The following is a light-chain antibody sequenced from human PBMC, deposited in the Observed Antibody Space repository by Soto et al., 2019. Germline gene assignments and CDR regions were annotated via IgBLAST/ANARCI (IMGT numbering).Light chain of an antibody. CDR3: QSNDSSLSGYV. Sequence: QSVLTQPPSVSGAPGQRVTISCTGSSSNIGAGYDVHWYQRLPGTAPKLLIYGNSNRPSGVPDRFSGSKSGTAASLALTGLQAEDEADYYCQSNDSSLSGYVFGTGTKVTVL. J-gene: IGLJ1*01. V-gene: IGLV1-40*01. CDR2: GNS. CDR1: SSNIGAGYD.